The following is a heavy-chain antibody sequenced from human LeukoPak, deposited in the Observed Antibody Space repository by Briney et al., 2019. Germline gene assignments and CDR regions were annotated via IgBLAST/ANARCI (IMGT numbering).Heavy chain of an antibody. D-gene: IGHD6-13*01. CDR1: GFTFSSYE. CDR3: ARGGRGYSSSWWGSTTLCMDV. V-gene: IGHV4-34*01. CDR2: IYYSGTT. Sequence: PGGSLRLSCAASGFTFSSYEMNWVRQPPGKGLEWIGSIYYSGTTHYNPSLESRVTISVDTSKNQFSLKLSSVTAADTAVYYCARGGRGYSSSWWGSTTLCMDVWGKGTTVTVSS. J-gene: IGHJ6*03.